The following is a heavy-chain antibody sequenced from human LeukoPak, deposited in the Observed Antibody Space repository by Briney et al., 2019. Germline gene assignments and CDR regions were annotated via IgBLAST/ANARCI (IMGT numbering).Heavy chain of an antibody. Sequence: GASLKISCKGSGYGFSSYWIGWVRQMPGKGLEWMGIIYPGDSDTRYSPSFQGQVTISADKSISTAYLQWSSLKASDTAMYYCARRVAATTDYHYYYYMDVWGKGTTVTVSS. CDR1: GYGFSSYW. V-gene: IGHV5-51*01. CDR3: ARRVAATTDYHYYYYMDV. CDR2: IYPGDSDT. D-gene: IGHD6-19*01. J-gene: IGHJ6*03.